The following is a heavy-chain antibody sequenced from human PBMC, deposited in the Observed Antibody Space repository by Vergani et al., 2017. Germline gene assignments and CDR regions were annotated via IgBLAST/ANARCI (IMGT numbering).Heavy chain of an antibody. CDR1: GGSFSGYY. CDR3: ARGNNSTVRGWFDP. J-gene: IGHJ5*02. V-gene: IGHV4-34*01. D-gene: IGHD4-17*01. CDR2: INHSGST. Sequence: QVQLQQWGAGLLKPSETLSLTCAVYGGSFSGYYWSWIRQPPGKGLEWIGEINHSGSTNYNPSLKSRVTISVDTSKNRFSLKLSSVTAADTAVYYCARGNNSTVRGWFDPWGQGTLVTVSS.